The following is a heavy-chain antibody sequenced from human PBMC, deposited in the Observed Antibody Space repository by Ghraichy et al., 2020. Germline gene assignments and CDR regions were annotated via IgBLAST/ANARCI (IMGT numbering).Heavy chain of an antibody. CDR1: GFTFNHYV. CDR3: TTDGGRTWYPAY. J-gene: IGHJ4*02. Sequence: GGSLRLSCAASGFTFNHYVMSWVRQAPGKGLEWVSAMSGSGHNIYYADSVKGRFTISRDNSKNTLYLQMNSLRVEDTAVYYCTTDGGRTWYPAYWGQRTLVTGSS. CDR2: MSGSGHNI. V-gene: IGHV3-23*01. D-gene: IGHD6-13*01.